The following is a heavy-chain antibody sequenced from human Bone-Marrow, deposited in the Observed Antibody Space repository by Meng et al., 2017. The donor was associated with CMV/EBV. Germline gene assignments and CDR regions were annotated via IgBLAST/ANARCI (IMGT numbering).Heavy chain of an antibody. V-gene: IGHV1-18*01. J-gene: IGHJ6*02. D-gene: IGHD3-3*01. CDR3: ARVAYDFWSGNYRAYYYYGMDV. Sequence: ASVKVSCKASGYTFTSYGISWVRQAPGQGLEWMGWISAYNGNTNYAQKLQGRVTMTTDTSTSTAYMELRSLRSDDTAVYYCARVAYDFWSGNYRAYYYYGMDVWGQGTTVTVSS. CDR1: GYTFTSYG. CDR2: ISAYNGNT.